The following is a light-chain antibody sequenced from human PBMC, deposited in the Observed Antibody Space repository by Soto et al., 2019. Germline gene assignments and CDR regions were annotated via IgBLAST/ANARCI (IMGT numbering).Light chain of an antibody. CDR3: QQSHNTPVT. J-gene: IGKJ2*01. CDR2: SAS. CDR1: QNIDNH. V-gene: IGKV1-39*01. Sequence: DIQMTQSPSSLSASVGDRVTITCRASQNIDNHLNWYHRKPGKAPQLLIYSASTLQSGVPPRFTARGSGTDFSLTISGLQPEDFGSYYCQQSHNTPVTFGQGTKLEIK.